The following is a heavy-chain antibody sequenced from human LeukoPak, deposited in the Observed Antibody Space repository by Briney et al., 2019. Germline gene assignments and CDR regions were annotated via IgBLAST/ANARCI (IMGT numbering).Heavy chain of an antibody. CDR1: GGSISSYY. J-gene: IGHJ6*02. CDR2: IYYSGST. Sequence: PSGTLSLTCTVSGGSISSYYWSWIRQPPGKGLEWIGYIYYSGSTNYNPSLKSRVTISVDTSKNQFSLKLSSVTAADTAVYYCARGLPGIAAAGTMDVWGQGTTVTVSS. CDR3: ARGLPGIAAAGTMDV. D-gene: IGHD6-13*01. V-gene: IGHV4-59*01.